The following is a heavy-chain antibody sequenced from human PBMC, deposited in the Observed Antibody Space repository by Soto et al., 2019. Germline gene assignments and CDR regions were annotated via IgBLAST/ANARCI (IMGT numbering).Heavy chain of an antibody. Sequence: QITLNESGPTLVKPTQTLTLTCTFSGFSLSTRDVGVGWIRQPPGKALGWLGVIYWDDDKSYSPSLKSRLTSTKDTSKNQVVLRMTKMDPVDTATYYCAHCRGGVASFWGQGTLVIVSS. CDR3: AHCRGGVASF. CDR1: GFSLSTRDVG. V-gene: IGHV2-5*02. CDR2: IYWDDDK. D-gene: IGHD3-16*01. J-gene: IGHJ4*02.